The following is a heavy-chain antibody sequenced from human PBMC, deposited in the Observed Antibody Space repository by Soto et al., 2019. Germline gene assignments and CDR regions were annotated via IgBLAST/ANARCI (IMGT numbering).Heavy chain of an antibody. CDR2: INHSGST. CDR1: GGSFSGYY. CDR3: ASLTIFVVVINPWYFDL. V-gene: IGHV4-34*01. J-gene: IGHJ2*01. Sequence: QVQLQQWGAGLLKPSETLSLTCAVYGGSFSGYYWSWIRQPPGKGLEWIGEINHSGSTNYNPSLKSLVTRSGNTSKNLCSMKLSSEIAADMAVYHCASLTIFVVVINPWYFDLWGRGALDTDTS. D-gene: IGHD3-3*01.